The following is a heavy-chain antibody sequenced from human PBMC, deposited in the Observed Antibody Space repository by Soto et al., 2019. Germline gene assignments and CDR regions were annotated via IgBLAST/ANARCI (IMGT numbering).Heavy chain of an antibody. V-gene: IGHV1-18*01. J-gene: IGHJ4*02. Sequence: ASVKVSCKASGYTFTSYGISWVRQAPGQGLEWMGWISAYNGNTKYSQKFQGRVTITRDTSASTAYMELSSLRSEDTAVYYCATDSSGWINFDYWGQGTLVTVSS. CDR1: GYTFTSYG. CDR2: ISAYNGNT. D-gene: IGHD6-19*01. CDR3: ATDSSGWINFDY.